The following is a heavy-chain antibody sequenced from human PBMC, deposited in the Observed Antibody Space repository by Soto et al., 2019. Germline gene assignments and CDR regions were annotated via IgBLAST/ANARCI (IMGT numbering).Heavy chain of an antibody. CDR1: GYTFTSYY. CDR3: ARSTTVVTYSYYYYGMDV. J-gene: IGHJ6*02. CDR2: INPSGGST. Sequence: GASAKVSCKASGYTFTSYYMHWVRQAPGQGLEWMGIINPSGGSTSYAQKFQGRVTMTRDTSTSTVYMELSSLRSEDTAVYYCARSTTVVTYSYYYYGMDVWGQGTTVTVSS. V-gene: IGHV1-46*01. D-gene: IGHD4-17*01.